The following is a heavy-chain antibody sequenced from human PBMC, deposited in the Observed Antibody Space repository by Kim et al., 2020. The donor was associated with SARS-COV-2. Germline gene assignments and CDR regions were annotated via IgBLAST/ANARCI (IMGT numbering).Heavy chain of an antibody. CDR1: GFNFDDYA. Sequence: GGSLRLSWATSGFNFDDYAIHWVRQAPGKGLEWVSLITGNGARADYADSVKGRFTISRDNTKKSLFLQMNSLRFEDTALYYCAKAQDDGMDVWGQGTTVTVSS. CDR2: ITGNGARA. J-gene: IGHJ6*02. V-gene: IGHV3-43*02. CDR3: AKAQDDGMDV.